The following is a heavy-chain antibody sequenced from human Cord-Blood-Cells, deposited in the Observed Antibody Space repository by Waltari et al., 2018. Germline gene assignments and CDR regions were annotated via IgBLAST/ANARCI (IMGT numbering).Heavy chain of an antibody. CDR2: IYYSGGT. Sequence: QLQLQESGPGLVKPSETLSLTCTVSGSSISSSSYYWGWIRQPPGKGLEWIGSIYYSGGTYYNPSLKSRVTISVDTSKNQFSLKLSSVTAADTAVYYCARPNYDSSGYYHAFDIWGQGTMVTVSS. D-gene: IGHD3-22*01. CDR3: ARPNYDSSGYYHAFDI. CDR1: GSSISSSSYY. J-gene: IGHJ3*02. V-gene: IGHV4-39*01.